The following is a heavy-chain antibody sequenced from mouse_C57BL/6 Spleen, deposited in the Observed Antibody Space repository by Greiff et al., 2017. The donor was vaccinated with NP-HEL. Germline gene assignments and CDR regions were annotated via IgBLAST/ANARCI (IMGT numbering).Heavy chain of an antibody. CDR3: ARDGNKVVAREDD. Sequence: QVQLQQPGAELVKPGASVKMSCKASGYTFTSYWITWVKQRPGQGLEWIGDIYPGSGSTNYNEKFKSKATLTVDTSSSTAYMQLSSLTSEDSAVYYCARDGNKVVAREDDWGQGTTLTVAS. D-gene: IGHD1-1*01. CDR1: GYTFTSYW. V-gene: IGHV1-55*01. CDR2: IYPGSGST. J-gene: IGHJ2*01.